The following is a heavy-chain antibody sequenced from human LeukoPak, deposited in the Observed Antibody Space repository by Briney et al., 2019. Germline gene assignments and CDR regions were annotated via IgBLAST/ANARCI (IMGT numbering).Heavy chain of an antibody. CDR3: ARHYNPSYYDSGGYPYYFDY. CDR2: IYPGDSDT. Sequence: GESLKISCKGSGYSFTSYWIGWVRQMPGKGLEWMGIIYPGDSDTRYSPSFQGQVTISADKSISTAYLQWSSLKASDTAMYYCARHYNPSYYDSGGYPYYFDYWGQGTLVTVSS. V-gene: IGHV5-51*01. J-gene: IGHJ4*02. CDR1: GYSFTSYW. D-gene: IGHD3-22*01.